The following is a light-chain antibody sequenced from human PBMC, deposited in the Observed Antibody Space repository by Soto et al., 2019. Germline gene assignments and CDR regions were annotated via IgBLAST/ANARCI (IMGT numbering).Light chain of an antibody. J-gene: IGKJ2*01. CDR1: QSVRSNY. Sequence: EIVLTQSPGTLSLSPGERATLSCRASQSVRSNYLAWYQQKPGQGPRLLIYGASSRATGIPDRFSGSGSGTDFTLTISRLEPEDFAVYYCQHYGSSAYTFGQGTTLEI. CDR3: QHYGSSAYT. CDR2: GAS. V-gene: IGKV3-20*01.